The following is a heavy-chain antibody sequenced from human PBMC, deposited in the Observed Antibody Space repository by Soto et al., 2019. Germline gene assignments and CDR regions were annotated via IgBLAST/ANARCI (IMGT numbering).Heavy chain of an antibody. V-gene: IGHV4-34*01. CDR3: ASGVALPVPSQRGGSGGSCYWFDP. CDR2: INHSGST. Sequence: SETLSLTCADYGGSFSGYYWSWIRQPPGKGLEWIGEINHSGSTNYNPSLKSRVTISVDTSKNQFSLKLSSVTAADTAVYYCASGVALPVPSQRGGSGGSCYWFDPWGQGTLVTVSS. CDR1: GGSFSGYY. D-gene: IGHD2-15*01. J-gene: IGHJ5*02.